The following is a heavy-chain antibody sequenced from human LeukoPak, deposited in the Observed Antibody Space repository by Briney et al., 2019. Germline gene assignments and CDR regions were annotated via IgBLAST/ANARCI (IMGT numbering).Heavy chain of an antibody. CDR3: ATSTVAKYDY. J-gene: IGHJ4*02. D-gene: IGHD4-11*01. CDR1: RPTYTNHT. Sequence: LTHSCATSRPTYTNHTHTYPPHTPPNRPEWISPISGTGDSTFNADSVKGRFTNSRDNSKNTLYLQINRLKAEDTALYYRATSTVAKYDYWGQGTLVAASS. CDR2: ISGTGDST. V-gene: IGHV3-23*01.